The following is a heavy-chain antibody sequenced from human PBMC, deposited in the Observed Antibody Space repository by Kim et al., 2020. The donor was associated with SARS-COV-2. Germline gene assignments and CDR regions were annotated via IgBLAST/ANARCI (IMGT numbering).Heavy chain of an antibody. CDR3: ARWVSAMGNDY. J-gene: IGHJ4*02. Sequence: IYYADSVKGRFTISRDNAKNSLYLQMNSLRAEDTAVYYCARWVSAMGNDYWGQGTLVTVSS. CDR2: I. V-gene: IGHV3-21*01. D-gene: IGHD5-18*01.